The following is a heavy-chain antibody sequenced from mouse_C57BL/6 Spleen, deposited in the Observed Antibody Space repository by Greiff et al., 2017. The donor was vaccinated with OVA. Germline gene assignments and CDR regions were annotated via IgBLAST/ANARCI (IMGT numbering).Heavy chain of an antibody. D-gene: IGHD1-1*02. CDR1: GYTFTSYW. CDR2: INPSNGGT. Sequence: VQLQQPGTELVKPGASVKLSCKASGYTFTSYWMHWVKQRPGQGLEWIGNINPSNGGTNYNEKLKSKATLTVDKSSSTAYMQLSSLTSDDSAFYYCARWGGQPWCFDYWGQGTTLTVSS. CDR3: ARWGGQPWCFDY. V-gene: IGHV1-53*01. J-gene: IGHJ2*01.